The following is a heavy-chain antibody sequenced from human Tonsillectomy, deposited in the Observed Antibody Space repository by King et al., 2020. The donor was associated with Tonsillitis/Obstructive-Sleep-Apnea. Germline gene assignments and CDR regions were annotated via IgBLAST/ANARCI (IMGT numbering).Heavy chain of an antibody. D-gene: IGHD5-24*01. CDR3: ARRSQMATIFDS. V-gene: IGHV4-59*01. CDR1: GGSISSYY. CDR2: IYYSGST. Sequence: QLQESGPGLVKPSETLSLTCTVSGGSISSYYWSWIRQPPGKGLEWIGYIYYSGSTNYNPSLKSRVTISVDTSKNQFSLKLSSVTAADTAVYYCARRSQMATIFDSWGQGTLVTVSS. J-gene: IGHJ4*02.